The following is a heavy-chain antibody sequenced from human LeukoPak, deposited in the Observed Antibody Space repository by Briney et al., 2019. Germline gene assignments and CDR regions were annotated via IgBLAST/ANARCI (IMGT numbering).Heavy chain of an antibody. CDR2: IWYDGSNK. J-gene: IGHJ4*02. Sequence: GGSLRLSCAASGFTFSSYGMHWVRQAPGKGLEWVSVIWYDGSNKYYADSVKGRFTISRDNSKNTLYLQMNSLRAEDTAVYYCARDTDGGSAIDYWGQGTLVTVSS. CDR1: GFTFSSYG. D-gene: IGHD1-26*01. CDR3: ARDTDGGSAIDY. V-gene: IGHV3-33*01.